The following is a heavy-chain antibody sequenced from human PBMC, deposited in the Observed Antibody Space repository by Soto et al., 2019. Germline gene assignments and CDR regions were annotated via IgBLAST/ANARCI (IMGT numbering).Heavy chain of an antibody. CDR2: ISYDGSDK. CDR1: GFTFSGSG. Sequence: GGSLRLSCEASGFTFSGSGMHWVRQAPGKGLEWMALISYDGSDKYYADSVKGRFTISRDDSRNTLYLQMNSLRAEDTAMYYCAKDNPTTAYWGQGTLVTVSS. V-gene: IGHV3-30*18. D-gene: IGHD5-12*01. CDR3: AKDNPTTAY. J-gene: IGHJ4*02.